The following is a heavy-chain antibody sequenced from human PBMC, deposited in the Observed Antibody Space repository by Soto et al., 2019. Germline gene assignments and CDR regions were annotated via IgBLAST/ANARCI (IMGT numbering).Heavy chain of an antibody. V-gene: IGHV3-23*01. CDR2: SNGSGNSR. CDR1: EFAFENHV. CDR3: AKVLGREYSDSLTDAFDF. J-gene: IGHJ3*01. D-gene: IGHD4-17*01. Sequence: GSLRLSCEASEFAFENHVLTWLRLAHGRGLEWVSSSNGSGNSRNYAESLKGRFSTSRDNSGQTLHLQITSLTVDDTAIYFCAKVLGREYSDSLTDAFDFWGQGAMVTVSS.